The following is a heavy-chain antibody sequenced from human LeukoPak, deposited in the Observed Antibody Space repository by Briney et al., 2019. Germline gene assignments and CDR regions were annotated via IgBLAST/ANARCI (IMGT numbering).Heavy chain of an antibody. D-gene: IGHD1-1*01. CDR1: GYTFTGYY. CDR3: ARERVLGGTQSNTEYFQH. CDR2: INPNSGGT. Sequence: GASVKVSCKASGYTFTGYYMHWVRQAPGQGLEWMGWINPNSGGTNYAQKFQGRVTVTRDTSISTAYIELSRLRSDDTAVYYCARERVLGGTQSNTEYFQHWGQGTLVTVSS. J-gene: IGHJ1*01. V-gene: IGHV1-2*02.